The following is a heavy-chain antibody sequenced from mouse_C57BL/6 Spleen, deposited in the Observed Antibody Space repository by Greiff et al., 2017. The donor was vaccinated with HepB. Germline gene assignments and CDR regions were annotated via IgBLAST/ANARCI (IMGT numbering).Heavy chain of an antibody. CDR1: GYTFTSYW. D-gene: IGHD2-1*01. CDR3: ARRGVYGNYVYYAMDY. V-gene: IGHV1-52*01. Sequence: QVQLKQPGAELVRPGSSVKLSCKASGYTFTSYWMHWVKQRPIQGLEWIGNIDPSDSETHYNQKFKDKATLTVDKSSSTAYMQLSSLTSEDSAVYYCARRGVYGNYVYYAMDYWGQGTSVTVSS. CDR2: IDPSDSET. J-gene: IGHJ4*01.